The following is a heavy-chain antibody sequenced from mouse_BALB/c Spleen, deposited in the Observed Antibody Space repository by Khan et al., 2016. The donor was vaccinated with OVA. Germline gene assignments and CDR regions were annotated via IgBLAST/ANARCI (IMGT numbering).Heavy chain of an antibody. D-gene: IGHD1-1*01. J-gene: IGHJ3*01. CDR1: GYTFTSYV. CDR2: ISPNSDGS. Sequence: EVQLQQSGPELVKPGASVKMSCKASGYTFTSYVMHWVKQKPGQGLEWIGYISPNSDGSKYNEKFRGKVTLTSDKSSSTAYMELSSLTSEDSAVYYCVRSLYYYGSAYEWFAYSGQGTLVTVSA. V-gene: IGHV1S136*01. CDR3: VRSLYYYGSAYEWFAY.